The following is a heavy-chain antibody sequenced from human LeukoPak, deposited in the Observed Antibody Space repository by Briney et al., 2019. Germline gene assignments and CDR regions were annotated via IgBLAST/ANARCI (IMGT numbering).Heavy chain of an antibody. J-gene: IGHJ4*02. CDR1: GFTFSSYA. CDR2: ISGSGGST. Sequence: GGSLRLSCAASGFTFSSYAMSWVRQAPGKGLEWDSAISGSGGSTYYADSVKGRFTISRDDAKTSVYLQMNSLRAEDTAFYYCARNKGWELPAELDSWGQGILVTVSS. CDR3: ARNKGWELPAELDS. D-gene: IGHD2-15*01. V-gene: IGHV3-23*01.